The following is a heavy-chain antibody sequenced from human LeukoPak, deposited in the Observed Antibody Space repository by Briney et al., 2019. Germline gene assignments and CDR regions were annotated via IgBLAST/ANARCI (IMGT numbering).Heavy chain of an antibody. D-gene: IGHD1-26*01. CDR1: GFTFSTYS. CDR2: ISSSSETT. J-gene: IGHJ4*02. Sequence: GGSLRLSCAPSGFTFSTYSLTWVRQAPGKGLEWVSYISSSSETTSYADSVKGRFTSSRDYAKNSLYLQMTSLRAEDTAVYYCARVARGNYYHFDSWGQGTLVTVSS. CDR3: ARVARGNYYHFDS. V-gene: IGHV3-48*04.